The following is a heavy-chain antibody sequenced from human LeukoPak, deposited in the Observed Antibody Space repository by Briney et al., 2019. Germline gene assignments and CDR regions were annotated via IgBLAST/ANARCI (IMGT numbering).Heavy chain of an antibody. Sequence: QTGGSLRLSCAASGFTFGSSIMHWVRQAPGKGLEWVSAISGSGGSTYYADSVKGRFTISRDNSKNTLYLQMNSLRAEDTAVYYCAKGYHYDSKEAFDIWGQGTMVTVSS. CDR1: GFTFGSSI. J-gene: IGHJ3*02. CDR2: ISGSGGST. V-gene: IGHV3-23*01. CDR3: AKGYHYDSKEAFDI. D-gene: IGHD3-22*01.